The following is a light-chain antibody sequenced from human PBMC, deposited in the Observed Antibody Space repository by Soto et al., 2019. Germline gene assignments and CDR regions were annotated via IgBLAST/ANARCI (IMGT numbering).Light chain of an antibody. CDR1: TSNVGINS. V-gene: IGLV1-47*01. Sequence: QSVLTQPPSASGTPGQRVTISCSGSTSNVGINSVFWYQHLPGTAPKLLIYRSNQRASGVPDRFSGSKSGTSASLAISGLRSEDEADCYCAAWDDSLSGQVFGGGTKLTVL. J-gene: IGLJ2*01. CDR3: AAWDDSLSGQV. CDR2: RSN.